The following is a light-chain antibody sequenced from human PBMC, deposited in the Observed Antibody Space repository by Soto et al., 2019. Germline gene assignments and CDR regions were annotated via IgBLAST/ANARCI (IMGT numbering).Light chain of an antibody. V-gene: IGLV2-14*03. Sequence: QSALTQPASVSGSPGQSITISCTGTSSDIGAYNYVSWYQQHPGKAPKLMIYDVNIRPSGVSNRFSGSKSGITASLTISGLQAEDEADYYCTSWTTSTTMIFGGGTKVTVL. J-gene: IGLJ2*01. CDR2: DVN. CDR3: TSWTTSTTMI. CDR1: SSDIGAYNY.